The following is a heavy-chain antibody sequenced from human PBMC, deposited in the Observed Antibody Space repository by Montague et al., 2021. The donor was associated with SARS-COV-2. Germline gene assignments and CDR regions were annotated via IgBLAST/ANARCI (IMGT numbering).Heavy chain of an antibody. V-gene: IGHV4-61*09. CDR2: LYTSGST. CDR3: ARARGRVGIAVRTFDS. J-gene: IGHJ4*02. CDR1: GGSISKGCYY. Sequence: TLSLTCTVSGGSISKGCYYWTRIRQPAGAGLEWIGHLYTSGSTKYNPYLKSRVTVSVDTSHNQFSLKLSSVSAADTAVYYCARARGRVGIAVRTFDSWGQGTLVSVSS. D-gene: IGHD6-19*01.